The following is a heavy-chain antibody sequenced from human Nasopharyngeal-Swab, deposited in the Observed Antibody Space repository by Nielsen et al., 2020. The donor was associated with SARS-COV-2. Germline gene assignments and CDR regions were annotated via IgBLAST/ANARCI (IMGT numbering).Heavy chain of an antibody. CDR2: ISSSGSTI. CDR1: GFTFSDYY. D-gene: IGHD5-24*01. CDR3: AKVRDGYNQGFDY. Sequence: GESLKISCAASGFTFSDYYMSWIRQAPGKGLEWVSYISSSGSTIYYADSVKGRFTISRDNSKNTLYLQMDSLRAEDTAVYYCAKVRDGYNQGFDYWGQGTLVTVSS. J-gene: IGHJ4*02. V-gene: IGHV3-11*04.